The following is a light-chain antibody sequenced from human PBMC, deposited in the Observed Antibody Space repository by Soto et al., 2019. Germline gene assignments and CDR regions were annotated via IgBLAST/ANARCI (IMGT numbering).Light chain of an antibody. Sequence: QSVLTQPPSASGYPGQSVTISCTGTSSDVGRYNYVSWYQQHPGKAPKLMISEVTKRPSGVPDRFSGSKSGNTASLTVSGLQAEDEADYYCSSYAGGNNLYVFGTGTKVTVL. CDR3: SSYAGGNNLYV. J-gene: IGLJ1*01. CDR1: SSDVGRYNY. CDR2: EVT. V-gene: IGLV2-8*01.